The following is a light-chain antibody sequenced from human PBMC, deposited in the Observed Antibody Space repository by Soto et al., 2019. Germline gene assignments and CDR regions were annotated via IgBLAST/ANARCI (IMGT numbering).Light chain of an antibody. Sequence: EIVLTQSPGTLSLSPGERATLSCRASQDVSSSYLAWYQQKLGQAPRLLMYGTSNRATGIPDRFSGSGSGTDFTLTISRLEGEDFAVYYCQQYDTSPRTFGQGTKVEIK. CDR3: QQYDTSPRT. CDR1: QDVSSSY. CDR2: GTS. V-gene: IGKV3-20*01. J-gene: IGKJ2*01.